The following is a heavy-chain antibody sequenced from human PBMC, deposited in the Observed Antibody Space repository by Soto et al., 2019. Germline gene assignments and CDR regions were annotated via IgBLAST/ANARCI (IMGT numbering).Heavy chain of an antibody. J-gene: IGHJ5*02. D-gene: IGHD2-2*01. CDR2: IGGGGVPT. CDR1: GFTFSNYA. Sequence: PGGSLRLSCAASGFTFSNYAMSWVRQAPGKGLEWVSAIGGGGVPTYHADSVKGRFTISRDNSKNTLYLQMNSLRAEDTAVYYCAKGPCQPPDCFAPSGLGTLVTVSS. V-gene: IGHV3-23*01. CDR3: AKGPCQPPDCFAP.